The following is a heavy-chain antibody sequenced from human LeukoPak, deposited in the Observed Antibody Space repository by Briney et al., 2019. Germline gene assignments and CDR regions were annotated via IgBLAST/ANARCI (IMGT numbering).Heavy chain of an antibody. CDR3: ARRRSSWYAGYYYYMDV. J-gene: IGHJ6*03. CDR1: GYTFTSYD. D-gene: IGHD6-13*01. CDR2: MNPNSGNT. Sequence: ASVKVSCKASGYTFTSYDINWVRQATGQGLEWMGWMNPNSGNTGYAQKFQGRVTITRNTSISTAYMKLSSLGSEDTAVYYCARRRSSWYAGYYYYMDVWGKGTTVTVSS. V-gene: IGHV1-8*03.